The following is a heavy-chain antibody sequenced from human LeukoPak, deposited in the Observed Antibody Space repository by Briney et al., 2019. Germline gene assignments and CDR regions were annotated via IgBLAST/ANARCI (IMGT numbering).Heavy chain of an antibody. J-gene: IGHJ4*02. CDR3: ARGKMVVAGNSGSYFDY. D-gene: IGHD2-15*01. CDR1: GGSISSGGYS. V-gene: IGHV4-30-2*01. CDR2: IYHSGST. Sequence: SETLSLTCAVSGGSISSGGYSWSWIRQPPGKGLEWIGYIYHSGSTYYNPSLKSRVTISVDRSKNQFSLKLSSVTAADTAVYYCARGKMVVAGNSGSYFDYWGQGTLVTVSS.